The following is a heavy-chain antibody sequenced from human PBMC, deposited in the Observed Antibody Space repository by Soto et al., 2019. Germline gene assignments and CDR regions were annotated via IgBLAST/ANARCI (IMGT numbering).Heavy chain of an antibody. CDR2: INPTSGGT. J-gene: IGHJ4*02. CDR1: GYTFTDYY. V-gene: IGHV1-2*02. Sequence: ASVKVSCKASGYTFTDYYMHWVRQAPGQGLEWMGWINPTSGGTSYAQNFQGRVTMTRDTSISTAYMELSRLSSDDTAVYYCSRASAVAGGSSNSLPNDYWGQGTLVTVSS. CDR3: SRASAVAGGSSNSLPNDY. D-gene: IGHD6-19*01.